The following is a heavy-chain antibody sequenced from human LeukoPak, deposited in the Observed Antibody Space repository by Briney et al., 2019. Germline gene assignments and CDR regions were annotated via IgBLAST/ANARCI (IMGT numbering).Heavy chain of an antibody. D-gene: IGHD1-26*01. CDR2: ISGSGDRT. CDR1: GFTFRSYG. J-gene: IGHJ6*03. CDR3: AKGSIVGATSYYYMDV. Sequence: GGTLRLSCAASGFTFRSYGMIWVRQAPGKGLEWVSGISGSGDRTYYEDSVKGRFTISRDNSKSTLYLQMNSLRAEDTAVYYCAKGSIVGATSYYYMDVWGKGTTVTISS. V-gene: IGHV3-23*01.